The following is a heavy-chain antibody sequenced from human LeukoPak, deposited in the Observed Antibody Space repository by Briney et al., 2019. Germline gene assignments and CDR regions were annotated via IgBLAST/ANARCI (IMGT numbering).Heavy chain of an antibody. J-gene: IGHJ5*02. CDR2: IYPGDSDT. CDR1: GYSFTSYW. V-gene: IGHV5-51*01. D-gene: IGHD6-19*01. Sequence: RESLKISCKGSGYSFTSYWIGWVRQMPGKGLEWMGIIYPGDSDTRYSPSFQGQVTISADKSISTAYLQWSSLKASDTAMYYCARMQWLASGWFDPWGQGTLVTVSS. CDR3: ARMQWLASGWFDP.